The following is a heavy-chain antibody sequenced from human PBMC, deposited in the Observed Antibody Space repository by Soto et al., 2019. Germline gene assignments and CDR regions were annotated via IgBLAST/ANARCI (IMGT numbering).Heavy chain of an antibody. V-gene: IGHV3-30*18. CDR2: ISYDGSNK. CDR3: AKDRGSSNYYGMDV. Sequence: GSLRLSCAASGFTFSSYGMHWVRQAPGKGLEWVAVISYDGSNKYYADSVKGRFTISRDNSKNTLYLQMNSLRAEDTAVYYCAKDRGSSNYYGMDVWGQGTTVTVSS. J-gene: IGHJ6*02. D-gene: IGHD2-2*01. CDR1: GFTFSSYG.